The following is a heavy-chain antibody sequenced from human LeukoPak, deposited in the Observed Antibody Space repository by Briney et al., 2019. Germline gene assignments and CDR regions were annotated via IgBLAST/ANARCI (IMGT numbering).Heavy chain of an antibody. V-gene: IGHV1-18*01. CDR3: VSEVDYEDFTGRALFYHYYLDV. J-gene: IGHJ6*03. Sequence: GASVTVSFKTSGYNFRVYGISRVRQAPGQGLEWVGRINGYSGVTKYAEKFQGRVPMTTDTSTNTVYLELRSLTSDDTALYYCVSEVDYEDFTGRALFYHYYLDVWGQGTTVTVSS. CDR2: INGYSGVT. CDR1: GYNFRVYG. D-gene: IGHD2-8*02.